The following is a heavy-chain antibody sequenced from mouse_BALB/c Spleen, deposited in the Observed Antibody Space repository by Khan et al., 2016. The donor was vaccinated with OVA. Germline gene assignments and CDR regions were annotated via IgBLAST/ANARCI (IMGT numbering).Heavy chain of an antibody. CDR1: GYTFPNYG. J-gene: IGHJ1*01. Sequence: QIQLVQSGPELKKPGETVKISCKASGYTFPNYGMNWVKQAPGKGLKWMGWINTYTGQPTYADDFKGRFGGSVVTSARTAHLEINNIKKEETATEFRGRSKAYRDFEGGGAGTTV. CDR2: INTYTGQP. CDR3: GRSKAYRDFEG. V-gene: IGHV9-3-1*01.